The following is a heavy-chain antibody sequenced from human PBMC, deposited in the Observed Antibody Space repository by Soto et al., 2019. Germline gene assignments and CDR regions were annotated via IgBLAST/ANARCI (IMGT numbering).Heavy chain of an antibody. V-gene: IGHV4-30-4*01. Sequence: SETLSLTCTVSGVSITTGDYYWNWIRHSPGKGLEWIGNIYYSGRTYYNPSLKSRVTISLDTSKNQFSLKLNSVTAADTAVYYCTSFGVASMNWFDPWGQGTLVTVS. CDR3: TSFGVASMNWFDP. J-gene: IGHJ5*02. D-gene: IGHD3-3*01. CDR2: IYYSGRT. CDR1: GVSITTGDYY.